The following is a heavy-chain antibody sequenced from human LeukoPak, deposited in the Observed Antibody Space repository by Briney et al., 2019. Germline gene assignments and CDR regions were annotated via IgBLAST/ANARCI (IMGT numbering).Heavy chain of an antibody. CDR1: GGTFSSYA. J-gene: IGHJ4*02. CDR3: ARSTLPKYSSSTSCLADY. Sequence: SVKVSCKASGGTFSSYAISWVRQAPGQGLEWMGGIIPFFGTANYAQKFQGRVTITTDESTSTAYMELSSLRSEDTAVYYCARSTLPKYSSSTSCLADYWGQGTLVTVSS. D-gene: IGHD2-2*01. V-gene: IGHV1-69*05. CDR2: IIPFFGTA.